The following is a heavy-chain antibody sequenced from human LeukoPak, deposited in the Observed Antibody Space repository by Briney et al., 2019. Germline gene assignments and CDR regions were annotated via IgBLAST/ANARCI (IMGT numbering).Heavy chain of an antibody. CDR2: IVVGSGNT. D-gene: IGHD3-10*01. Sequence: SVKVSCKASGFTFSSSAMQWVRQARGQRLEWIGWIVVGSGNTKYAQKMQERVTITRDMSTSTAYMELSSLRSEDTAVYYCAADPRGIGSNWFDPWGQGTLVTVS. V-gene: IGHV1-58*02. CDR3: AADPRGIGSNWFDP. CDR1: GFTFSSSA. J-gene: IGHJ5*02.